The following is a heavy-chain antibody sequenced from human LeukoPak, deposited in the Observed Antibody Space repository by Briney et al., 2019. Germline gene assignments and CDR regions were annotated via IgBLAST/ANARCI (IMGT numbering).Heavy chain of an antibody. J-gene: IGHJ5*02. D-gene: IGHD3-10*01. Sequence: PSETLSLTCAVYGGSFSGYYWSWIRQPPGKGLEWIGEINHSGSTNYNPSLKSRVTISVDTSKNQFSLKLSSVTAADTAVYYCARTSSVRGRFDPWGQGTLVTVSS. CDR2: INHSGST. V-gene: IGHV4-34*01. CDR3: ARTSSVRGRFDP. CDR1: GGSFSGYY.